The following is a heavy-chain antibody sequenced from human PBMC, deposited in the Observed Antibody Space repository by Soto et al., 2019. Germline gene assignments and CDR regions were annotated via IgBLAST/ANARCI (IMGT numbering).Heavy chain of an antibody. J-gene: IGHJ4*02. V-gene: IGHV1-69*01. Sequence: QVQLVQSGAEVKKPGSSVKVSCKASGGTFSSYSISWVRQAPGQGLEWMGGIIPIFGTANYAQKFQGRVTITADESTSTAYMELSSLRSEDTAVYYCATGGGGGYSGYRKSSYFDYWGQGTLVTVSS. CDR1: GGTFSSYS. D-gene: IGHD5-12*01. CDR3: ATGGGGGYSGYRKSSYFDY. CDR2: IIPIFGTA.